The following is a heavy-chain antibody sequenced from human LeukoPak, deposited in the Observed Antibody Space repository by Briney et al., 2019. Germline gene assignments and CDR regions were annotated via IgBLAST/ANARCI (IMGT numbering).Heavy chain of an antibody. J-gene: IGHJ4*02. Sequence: PGRSLRLSCAASGFTFSSYGMHWVRQAPGKGLEWVAVISYDGSNKYYADSVKGRFTISRDNSKNTLYLRMNSLRAEDTAVYYCAKGSGSYSRNGPGYWGQGTLVTVSS. CDR3: AKGSGSYSRNGPGY. V-gene: IGHV3-30*18. CDR1: GFTFSSYG. D-gene: IGHD1-26*01. CDR2: ISYDGSNK.